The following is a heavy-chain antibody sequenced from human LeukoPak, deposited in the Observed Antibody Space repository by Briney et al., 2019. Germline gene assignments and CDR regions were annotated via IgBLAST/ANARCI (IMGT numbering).Heavy chain of an antibody. D-gene: IGHD2-2*01. J-gene: IGHJ4*02. CDR3: ATRPPPLGYCSSTSCSPLDY. Sequence: QSGGSLRLSCAASGFTFSSYWMSWVRQAPGKGLEWVANIKQDGSDTKYVDSVKGRFTISRDNAKNSLYLQMNSLRAEDTAVYYCATRPPPLGYCSSTSCSPLDYWGQGTLVTVSS. CDR2: IKQDGSDT. CDR1: GFTFSSYW. V-gene: IGHV3-7*01.